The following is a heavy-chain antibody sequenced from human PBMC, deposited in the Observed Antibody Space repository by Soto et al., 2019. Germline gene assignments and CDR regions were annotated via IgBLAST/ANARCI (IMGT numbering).Heavy chain of an antibody. D-gene: IGHD5-12*01. CDR2: IIPIFGTA. V-gene: IGHV1-69*13. CDR1: GGTFSSYA. CDR3: ARIRFDDSGYPSYYYGMDV. J-gene: IGHJ6*02. Sequence: SVKVSCKASGGTFSSYAISWVRQAPGQGLEWMGGIIPIFGTANYAQKFQGRVTITADESTSTAYMELSSLRSEDTAVYYCARIRFDDSGYPSYYYGMDVWGQGTTVTVSS.